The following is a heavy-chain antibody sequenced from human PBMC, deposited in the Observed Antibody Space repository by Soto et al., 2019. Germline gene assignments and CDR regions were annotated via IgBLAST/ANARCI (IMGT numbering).Heavy chain of an antibody. V-gene: IGHV3-7*01. CDR2: IKQDGSEK. J-gene: IGHJ6*03. D-gene: IGHD5-12*01. CDR1: GFTFSSYW. CDR3: ARERDSGYDIFYRYYYYYMDV. Sequence: GGSLRLSCAASGFTFSSYWMSWVRQAPGKGLEWVANIKQDGSEKYYVDSVKGRFTISRDNAKNSLYLQMNSLRAEDTAVYYCARERDSGYDIFYRYYYYYMDVWGKGTTVTVSS.